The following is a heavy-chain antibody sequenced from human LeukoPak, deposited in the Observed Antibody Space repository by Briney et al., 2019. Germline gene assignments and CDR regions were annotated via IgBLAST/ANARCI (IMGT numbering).Heavy chain of an antibody. CDR3: ARGRRGDSSGYYFDY. J-gene: IGHJ4*02. CDR1: GGSISSYY. V-gene: IGHV4-4*07. Sequence: PSETLSLTCTVSGGSISSYYWSCIRQPAGTGLEWIGRIYTSGSTNYNPSLKSRVTMSVDTSKNQFSLKLSSVTAADTAVYYCARGRRGDSSGYYFDYSGQGTLVTVSS. CDR2: IYTSGST. D-gene: IGHD3-22*01.